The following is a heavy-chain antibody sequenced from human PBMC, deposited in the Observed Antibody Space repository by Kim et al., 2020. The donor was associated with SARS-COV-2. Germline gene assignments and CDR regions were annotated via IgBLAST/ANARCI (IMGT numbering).Heavy chain of an antibody. CDR3: AKETNIVVVPAAIPFDY. CDR1: GFTFSSYG. Sequence: GGSLRLSCAASGFTFSSYGMHWVRQAPGKGLEWVAVISYDGSNKYYADSVKGRFTISRDNSKNTLYLQMNSLRAEDTAVYYCAKETNIVVVPAAIPFDY. D-gene: IGHD2-2*01. J-gene: IGHJ4*01. CDR2: ISYDGSNK. V-gene: IGHV3-30*18.